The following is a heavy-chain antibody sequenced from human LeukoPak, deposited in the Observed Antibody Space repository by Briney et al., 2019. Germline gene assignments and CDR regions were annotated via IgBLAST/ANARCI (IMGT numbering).Heavy chain of an antibody. CDR3: ARDRLEYYFDY. D-gene: IGHD5-24*01. Sequence: SETLSLTCTVSGGSIKNYYWSWIRQPAGKGLEWIGRIYTSGSTNYNPSLKSRVTISVDKSKNQFSLKLSSVTAADTAVYYCARDRLEYYFDYWGQGTLVTVSS. J-gene: IGHJ4*02. CDR1: GGSIKNYY. CDR2: IYTSGST. V-gene: IGHV4-4*07.